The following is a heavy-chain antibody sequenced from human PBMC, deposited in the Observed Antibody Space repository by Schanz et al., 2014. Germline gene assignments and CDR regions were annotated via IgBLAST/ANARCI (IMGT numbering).Heavy chain of an antibody. V-gene: IGHV3-48*01. CDR3: ARDYESAFSSPRHDAFDV. J-gene: IGHJ3*01. D-gene: IGHD3-22*01. CDR1: GITFSGYS. CDR2: ISGSSSTK. Sequence: EVQLVESGGGLAQPGGSLRLSCAASGITFSGYSMNWVRQAPGKGLEWVSYISGSSSTKYYADSVKGRFTISRDNGKKSLYRQENSVRAEDTAVYFCARDYESAFSSPRHDAFDVWGQGTVVTVSS.